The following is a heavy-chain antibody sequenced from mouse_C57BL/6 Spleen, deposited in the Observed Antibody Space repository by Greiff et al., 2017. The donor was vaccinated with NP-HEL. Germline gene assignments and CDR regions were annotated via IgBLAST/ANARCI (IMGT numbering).Heavy chain of an antibody. CDR3: ARDSWYFDV. V-gene: IGHV5-4*01. J-gene: IGHJ1*03. Sequence: EVHLVESGGGLVKPGGSLKLSCAASGFTFSSYAMSWVRQTPEKRLEWVATISDGGSYTYYPDNVKGRITISRDNAKNNLYLQMSHLESEDTAMYYCARDSWYFDVWGTGTTVTVSS. CDR1: GFTFSSYA. CDR2: ISDGGSYT.